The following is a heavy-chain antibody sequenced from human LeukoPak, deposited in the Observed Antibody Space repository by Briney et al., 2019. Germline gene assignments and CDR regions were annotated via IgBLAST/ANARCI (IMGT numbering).Heavy chain of an antibody. CDR2: ISGSGGTT. V-gene: IGHV3-23*01. CDR3: AKPKDNSLYCFDY. J-gene: IGHJ4*02. D-gene: IGHD1-20*01. CDR1: GFTFSNYA. Sequence: GGSLRLSCATSGFTFSNYAVSWVRQAPGKGLEWVSSISGSGGTTYYADSVKGRFTISRDNSKNTLYLQMSSLRAEDTAVYYCAKPKDNSLYCFDYWGQGTLVTVSS.